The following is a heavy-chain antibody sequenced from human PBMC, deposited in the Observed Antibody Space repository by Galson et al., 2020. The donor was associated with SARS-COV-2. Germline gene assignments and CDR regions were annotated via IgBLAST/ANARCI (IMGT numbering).Heavy chain of an antibody. CDR3: VREASVTVRYFAL. CDR2: VFFSGNI. Sequence: SETLSFNCTVSGDSIGNTRYFWGWIRQPPGKGLEWIGSVFFSGNIYYNPSLKSRVRLSVDTSNNQFSLSLISVTAADSAVYYCVREASVTVRYFALWGRGTLVTVSA. D-gene: IGHD4-17*01. CDR1: GDSIGNTRYF. J-gene: IGHJ2*01. V-gene: IGHV4-39*07.